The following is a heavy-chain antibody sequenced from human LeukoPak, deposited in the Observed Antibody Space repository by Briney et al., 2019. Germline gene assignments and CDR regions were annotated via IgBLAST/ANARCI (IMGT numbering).Heavy chain of an antibody. D-gene: IGHD5-24*01. V-gene: IGHV3-11*01. CDR2: ISSSGSTI. J-gene: IGHJ4*02. CDR3: ARELRDGYNYLVGY. Sequence: GGSLRLSCAASGFTFSDYYMSWIRQAPGKGLEWVSYISSSGSTIYYADSVKGRFTISRDNAKNSLYLQMNSLRAEDTAVYYCARELRDGYNYLVGYWGQGTLVTVSS. CDR1: GFTFSDYY.